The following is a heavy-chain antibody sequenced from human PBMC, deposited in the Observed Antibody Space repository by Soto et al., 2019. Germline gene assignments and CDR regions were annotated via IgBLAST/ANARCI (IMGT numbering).Heavy chain of an antibody. CDR3: AHCRGGVASF. J-gene: IGHJ4*02. D-gene: IGHD2-2*01. CDR1: GFSLSTRDVG. V-gene: IGHV2-5*02. CDR2: VYWDDDK. Sequence: QITLNESGPTLVQPTQTLTLTCTFSGFSLSTRDVGVGWIRQPPGEALEWLGVVYWDDDKTYSPSLKSRLTITKDTSKNQLVLRMTNMDPVDTATYYCAHCRGGVASFWGQGSLVTVSS.